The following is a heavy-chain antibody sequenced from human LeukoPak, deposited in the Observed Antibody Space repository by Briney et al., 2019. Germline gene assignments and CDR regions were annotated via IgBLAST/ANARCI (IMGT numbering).Heavy chain of an antibody. V-gene: IGHV4-34*01. Sequence: SETLSLTCAVYGGSFSDYFWGWIRQPPGKGLEWIGEINHSGRTYYNPSLKSRVTISVDTSKNQFSLKLSSVTAADTAVYYCARDSGWYYYGMDDWGQGTTVTVSS. CDR3: ARDSGWYYYGMDD. J-gene: IGHJ6*02. D-gene: IGHD6-19*01. CDR2: INHSGRT. CDR1: GGSFSDYF.